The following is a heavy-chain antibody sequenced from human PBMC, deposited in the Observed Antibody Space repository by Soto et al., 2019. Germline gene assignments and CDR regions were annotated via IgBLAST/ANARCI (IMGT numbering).Heavy chain of an antibody. D-gene: IGHD6-13*01. CDR2: ISGSGGST. Sequence: EVQLLESGGGLVPPGGSLRLSCAASGFTFSSYAMSWVRQAPGKGLEWVSAISGSGGSTYYADSVKGRFTISRDNSKNTLYLQMNSLRAEDTAVYSCATAAAGTVYGMDVWGQGTTVTVSS. J-gene: IGHJ6*02. CDR3: ATAAAGTVYGMDV. V-gene: IGHV3-23*01. CDR1: GFTFSSYA.